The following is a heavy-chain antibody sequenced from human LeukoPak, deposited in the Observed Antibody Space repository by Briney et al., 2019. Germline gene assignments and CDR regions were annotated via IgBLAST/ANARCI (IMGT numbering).Heavy chain of an antibody. CDR1: GGTFSSYA. CDR3: AKGKDIVVVPAAMPTWFDP. Sequence: SVKVSCKASGGTFSSYAISWVRQAPGQGREWMGGIIPLFGTANYAQKFQGRVTITTDESTSTAYMELSSLRSEDTAVYYCAKGKDIVVVPAAMPTWFDPWGQGTLVTVSS. V-gene: IGHV1-69*05. J-gene: IGHJ5*02. CDR2: IIPLFGTA. D-gene: IGHD2-2*01.